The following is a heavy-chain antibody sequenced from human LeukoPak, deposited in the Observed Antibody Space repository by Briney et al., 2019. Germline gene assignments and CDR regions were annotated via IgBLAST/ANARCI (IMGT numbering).Heavy chain of an antibody. CDR2: MYHSGSA. J-gene: IGHJ4*02. V-gene: IGHV4-59*01. Sequence: SETLSLTCTVSGVSISTYYWGWLRQPPGKGLEYIGYMYHSGSANSHPFLKSRVTISLDMSKKQFSLKLSSVTAADTAMYYGARGDGAYNYGYYFDYWGQGTLVTVSS. CDR3: ARGDGAYNYGYYFDY. CDR1: GVSISTYY. D-gene: IGHD5-18*01.